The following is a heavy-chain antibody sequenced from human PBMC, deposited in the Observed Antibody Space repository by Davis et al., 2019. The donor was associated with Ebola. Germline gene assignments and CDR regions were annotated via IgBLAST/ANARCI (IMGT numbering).Heavy chain of an antibody. CDR3: ARGRVRMDV. J-gene: IGHJ6*02. CDR2: INHTGDS. V-gene: IGHV4-34*01. Sequence: SETLSLTCAVYDGSFSGCDWTWVRQSAERGLEWIGEINHTGDSKYNPSLKSRVTISVDTSKNQFSLKLSSVTAADTAVYYCARGRVRMDVWGQGTTVTVSS. CDR1: DGSFSGCD.